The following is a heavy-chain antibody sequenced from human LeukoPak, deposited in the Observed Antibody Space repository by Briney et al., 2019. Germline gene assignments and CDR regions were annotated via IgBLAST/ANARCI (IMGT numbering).Heavy chain of an antibody. CDR3: AREGIVATLDY. Sequence: PPGGSLRLSCAASGLSFSSYGMHWVRQAPGKGLEWVAVIWYDGVNKYYAYSVKGRFTISREMPKNTLYLQMNSLRAGETAVYYCAREGIVATLDYWGQGTLVTVS. V-gene: IGHV3-33*01. CDR1: GLSFSSYG. D-gene: IGHD5-12*01. J-gene: IGHJ4*02. CDR2: IWYDGVNK.